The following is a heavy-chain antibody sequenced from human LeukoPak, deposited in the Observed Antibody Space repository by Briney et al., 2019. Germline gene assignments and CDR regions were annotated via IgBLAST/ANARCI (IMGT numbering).Heavy chain of an antibody. D-gene: IGHD6-13*01. V-gene: IGHV4-59*08. CDR1: GGSISSYY. J-gene: IGHJ6*02. CDR2: IYYSGST. Sequence: PSETLSLTCTVSGGSISSYYWSWIRQPPGKGLEWIGYIYYSGSTNYNPSLKSRVTISVDTSKNQFSLKLSSVTAADTAVYYCARLKAAAGTRYYYYGMDVWGQGTTDTVSS. CDR3: ARLKAAAGTRYYYYGMDV.